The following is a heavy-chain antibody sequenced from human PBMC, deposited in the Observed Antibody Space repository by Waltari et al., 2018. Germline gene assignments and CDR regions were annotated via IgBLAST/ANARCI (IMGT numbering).Heavy chain of an antibody. CDR2: INPNSGGT. J-gene: IGHJ4*02. V-gene: IGHV1-2*06. CDR3: AREGPEGLDY. Sequence: QVQLVQSGAEVKKPGASMKVSCKASGYISTGYYMHWVRPAPGQGIEWMGRINPNSGGTNYTQKFQGRVTMTRDKSISTAYMELSRLRSDDTAVYYCAREGPEGLDYGGQGTLVTVSS. CDR1: GYISTGYY.